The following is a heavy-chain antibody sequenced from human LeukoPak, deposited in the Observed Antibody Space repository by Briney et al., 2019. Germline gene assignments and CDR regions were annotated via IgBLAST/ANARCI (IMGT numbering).Heavy chain of an antibody. Sequence: GGSLRPSCAASGFTFSDYNMRWIRQAPGKGLEWVSSISRSGSTKYYADSVKGRFTISRDNSKNTLYLQMNSLRAEDTAVYYCARGGGAGLFYYFDFWGQGTLVTVSS. V-gene: IGHV3-11*04. D-gene: IGHD2-21*01. J-gene: IGHJ4*02. CDR3: ARGGGAGLFYYFDF. CDR1: GFTFSDYN. CDR2: ISRSGSTK.